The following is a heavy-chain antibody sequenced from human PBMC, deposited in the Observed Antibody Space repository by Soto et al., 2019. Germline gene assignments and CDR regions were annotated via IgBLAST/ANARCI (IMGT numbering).Heavy chain of an antibody. J-gene: IGHJ5*01. CDR2: ISSSTSYV. V-gene: IGHV3-21*06. CDR1: GFTFSRYG. CDR3: ARDPSEGRVGNWFES. Sequence: PGGSLRLSCVAPGFTFSRYGMNWLRQAPGKGLEWVASISSSTSYVYYADSVKGRFSTSRDNAKNILYLEMYALRTEDTAVYYCARDPSEGRVGNWFESWGQGTLVTVSS. D-gene: IGHD2-2*01.